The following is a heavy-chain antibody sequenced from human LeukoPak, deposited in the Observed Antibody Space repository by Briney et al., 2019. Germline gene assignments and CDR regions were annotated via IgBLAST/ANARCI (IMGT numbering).Heavy chain of an antibody. CDR2: INPNSGDT. CDR1: GYTFTGYY. CDR3: ARVPRYGGNSD. J-gene: IGHJ4*02. V-gene: IGHV1-2*02. Sequence: ASVKVSCKASGYTFTGYYMHWVRQAPGQGLEWMGWINPNSGDTNYAQKFQGRVTMTRDTSISTAYMELRRLRSDDTAVYYCARVPRYGGNSDWGQGTLVTVSS. D-gene: IGHD4-23*01.